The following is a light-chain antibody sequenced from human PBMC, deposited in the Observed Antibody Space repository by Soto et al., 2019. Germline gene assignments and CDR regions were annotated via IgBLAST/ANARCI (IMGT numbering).Light chain of an antibody. CDR2: GDI. J-gene: IGLJ2*01. Sequence: QSVLTQPPSVSGAPGQRVTISCTGSSSNIGAGYNVHWYQQLPGTAPKLLIYGDIDRPSGVPDRFSGSKSGTSASLAITGLXAEDEADYYCQSYDSSLRGVLFGGGTKVTVL. CDR1: SSNIGAGYN. V-gene: IGLV1-40*01. CDR3: QSYDSSLRGVL.